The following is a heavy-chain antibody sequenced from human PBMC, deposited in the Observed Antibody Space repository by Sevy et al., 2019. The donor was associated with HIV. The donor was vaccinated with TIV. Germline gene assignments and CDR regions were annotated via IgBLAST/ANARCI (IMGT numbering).Heavy chain of an antibody. Sequence: GGSLRLSCAASGFTFSSYSMNWVRQAPGKGLEWVSYISSSSSNIYYADSVKGRFTISRDNAKYSLYLQMNNLRDEDTVVSYCARDSEMYYDFWSSYPVHWGQGTLVTASS. J-gene: IGHJ4*02. D-gene: IGHD3-3*01. CDR2: ISSSSSNI. CDR3: ARDSEMYYDFWSSYPVH. CDR1: GFTFSSYS. V-gene: IGHV3-48*02.